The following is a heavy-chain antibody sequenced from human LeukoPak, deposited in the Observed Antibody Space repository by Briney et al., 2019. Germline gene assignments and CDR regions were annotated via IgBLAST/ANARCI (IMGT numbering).Heavy chain of an antibody. CDR1: GYTFTSYG. Sequence: GASVKVSCKASGYTFTSYGISWVRQAPGQGLEWMGWITAYNGNTNYAQKLQGRVTMTTDTSTSTAYMELRSLRSDDTAVYYCARGRRYSSRGYFDYCGQGTLVTASS. J-gene: IGHJ4*02. D-gene: IGHD5-18*01. V-gene: IGHV1-18*04. CDR3: ARGRRYSSRGYFDY. CDR2: ITAYNGNT.